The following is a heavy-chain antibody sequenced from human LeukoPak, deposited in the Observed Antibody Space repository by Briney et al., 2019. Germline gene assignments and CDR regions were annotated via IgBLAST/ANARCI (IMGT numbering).Heavy chain of an antibody. J-gene: IGHJ4*02. Sequence: GGSLRLSCAASGFTFSSYAMSWVRQAPGKGLEWVSGISNSGGFTYYADSVKGRLTISRDNSKNTLYLQMNSLRAEDTALYYCAILYSTNYWGQGTLVTVSS. CDR2: ISNSGGFT. D-gene: IGHD6-13*01. CDR1: GFTFSSYA. CDR3: AILYSTNY. V-gene: IGHV3-23*01.